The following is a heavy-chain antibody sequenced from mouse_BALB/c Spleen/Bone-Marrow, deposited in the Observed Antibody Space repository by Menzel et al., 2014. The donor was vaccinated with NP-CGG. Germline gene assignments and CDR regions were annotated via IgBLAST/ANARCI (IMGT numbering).Heavy chain of an antibody. J-gene: IGHJ4*01. Sequence: EVKLQESGPELVKPGASMKVSCKASGYSFTDYTMNWVKQSHGKNLEWIGLINPYNGGTTYSQKFKGKATLTVDKSSSTAYMEFLSLTSDDSAVYYCARKYFYAMDYWGQGTSVTVSS. CDR2: INPYNGGT. V-gene: IGHV1-18*01. CDR3: ARKYFYAMDY. CDR1: GYSFTDYT.